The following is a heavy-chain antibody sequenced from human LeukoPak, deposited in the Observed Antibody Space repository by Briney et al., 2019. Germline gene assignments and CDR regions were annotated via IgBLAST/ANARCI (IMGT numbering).Heavy chain of an antibody. D-gene: IGHD5-12*01. CDR2: IYYSGST. CDR1: GGSISSGDYY. CDR3: ARAGSGYDDVLRTLSFFFDY. V-gene: IGHV4-30-4*01. Sequence: SETLSLTCTVSGGSISSGDYYWSWIHQPPGKGLEWIGYIYYSGSTYYNPSLKSRVTISVDTSKNQFSLKLSSVTAADTAVYYCARAGSGYDDVLRTLSFFFDYWGQGTLVTVSS. J-gene: IGHJ4*02.